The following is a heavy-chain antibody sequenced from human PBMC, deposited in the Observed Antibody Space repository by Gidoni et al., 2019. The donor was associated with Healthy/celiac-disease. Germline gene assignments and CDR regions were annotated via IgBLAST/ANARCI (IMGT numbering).Heavy chain of an antibody. CDR3: ARGGGSSSWSGFLFSSKSWSWAFDI. CDR1: GGSFSSYY. D-gene: IGHD6-13*01. J-gene: IGHJ3*02. Sequence: QVQLQQWVAGRLKPSETLSLNCAVYGGSFSSYYWSWIRQPPGKGLEWIGEINHSGSTNYNPSLKSRVTISVDTSKNQFSLKLSSVTAADTAVYYCARGGGSSSWSGFLFSSKSWSWAFDIWGQGTMVTVSS. CDR2: INHSGST. V-gene: IGHV4-34*01.